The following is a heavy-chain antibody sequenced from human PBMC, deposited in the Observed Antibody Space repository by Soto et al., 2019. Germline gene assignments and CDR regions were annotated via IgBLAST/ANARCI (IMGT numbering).Heavy chain of an antibody. D-gene: IGHD1-20*01. J-gene: IGHJ4*02. CDR3: ARDVCITGTTGSFDY. V-gene: IGHV4-31*03. Sequence: QVQLQESGPGLVKPSQTLSLTCTVSGGSISSGGYYWSWIRQHPGKGLEWIGYIYYSGSTHYNPSLQRRVTLSVDTSKNQSPLKLSSVPDADTAVYYCARDVCITGTTGSFDYWGQGTLVTVSS. CDR1: GGSISSGGYY. CDR2: IYYSGST.